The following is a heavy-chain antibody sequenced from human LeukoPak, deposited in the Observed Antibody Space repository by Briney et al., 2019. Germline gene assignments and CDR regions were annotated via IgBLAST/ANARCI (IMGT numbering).Heavy chain of an antibody. CDR2: IKSKTDGGTT. CDR1: GFTFSNAW. D-gene: IGHD5-18*01. J-gene: IGHJ4*02. Sequence: PGGSLRLSCAASGFTFSNAWMSWVRQAPGKGLEWVGRIKSKTDGGTTDYAAPVKGRFTISRDDSKNTLYLQMNSLKTEDTAVYYCTTGGQLWFLYYFDYWGQGTLVTVSS. V-gene: IGHV3-15*01. CDR3: TTGGQLWFLYYFDY.